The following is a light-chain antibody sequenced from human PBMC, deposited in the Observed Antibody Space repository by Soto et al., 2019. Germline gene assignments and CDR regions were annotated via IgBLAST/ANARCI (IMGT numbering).Light chain of an antibody. CDR1: ESVRHY. CDR2: DAS. V-gene: IGKV3-11*01. CDR3: QHRDNWSYI. J-gene: IGKJ2*01. Sequence: IVLTQSSATPSLSPGERATLSCRAGESVRHYVAWYQQKPGQAPRLLMYDASTRATGIPARFSGSGSGTDYTLTISSLEAEDFAIYYCQHRDNWSYIFGQGTKLEIK.